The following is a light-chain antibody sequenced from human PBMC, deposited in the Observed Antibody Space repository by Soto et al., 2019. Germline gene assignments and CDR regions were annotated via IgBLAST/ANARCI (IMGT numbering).Light chain of an antibody. CDR2: TAS. CDR3: QQYNSYPWT. J-gene: IGKJ1*01. V-gene: IGKV1-5*03. Sequence: DIQMTQSPSTLAASVGDRVTITCRASQSISSWMAWYQQKPGKAPKLLIYTASYLESGVPSRFSGSGSGTEFTLTISSLQPDDFATYYCQQYNSYPWTFGQGTKV. CDR1: QSISSW.